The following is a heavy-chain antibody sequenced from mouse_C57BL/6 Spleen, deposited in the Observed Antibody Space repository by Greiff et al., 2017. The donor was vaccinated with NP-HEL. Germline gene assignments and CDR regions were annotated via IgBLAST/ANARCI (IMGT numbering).Heavy chain of an antibody. CDR2: IRNKANNHAT. D-gene: IGHD1-1*01. CDR3: TRPPVVATDGWYFDV. CDR1: GFTFSDAW. Sequence: EVKLVESGGGLVQPGGSMKLSCAASGFTFSDAWMDWVRQSPEKGLEWVAEIRNKANNHATYYAESVKGRFTISRDDSKSSVYLQMNSLRAEDTGIYYCTRPPVVATDGWYFDVWGTGTTVTVSS. V-gene: IGHV6-6*01. J-gene: IGHJ1*03.